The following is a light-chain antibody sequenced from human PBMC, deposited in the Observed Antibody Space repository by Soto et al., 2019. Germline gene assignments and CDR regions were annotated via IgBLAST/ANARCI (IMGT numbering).Light chain of an antibody. J-gene: IGLJ1*01. CDR1: SSDVGSYNL. V-gene: IGLV2-23*01. CDR3: CSYAGSSTLYA. Sequence: QCALTQPASVSGSPGQSSTISSTETSSDVGSYNLVSWYQQHPGKAPKLMIYEGSKRPSGVSNRFSGSKSGNTASLTISGLQAEDEADYYCCSYAGSSTLYAFGTGTKVTVL. CDR2: EGS.